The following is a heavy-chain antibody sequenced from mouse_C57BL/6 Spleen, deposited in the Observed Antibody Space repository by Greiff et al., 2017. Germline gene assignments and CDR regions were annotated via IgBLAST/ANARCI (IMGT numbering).Heavy chain of an antibody. CDR2: ISSGGSYT. CDR3: ARKDYGSSYWYFDG. V-gene: IGHV5-6*01. CDR1: GFTFSSYG. J-gene: IGHJ1*03. Sequence: EVQGVESGGDLVKPGGSLKLSCAASGFTFSSYGMSWVRQTPDKRLEWVATISSGGSYTYYPDSVKGRFNISRDNAKNTLYLQMSSLKSEDTAMYYCARKDYGSSYWYFDGWGTGTTVTVSS. D-gene: IGHD1-1*01.